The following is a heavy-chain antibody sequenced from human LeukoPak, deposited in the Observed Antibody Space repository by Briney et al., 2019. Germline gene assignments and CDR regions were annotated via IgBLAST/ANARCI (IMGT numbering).Heavy chain of an antibody. Sequence: SEILSLTCTVSGGSISSSSYYWGWIRQPPGKGLEWIGSIYYSGSTYYNPSLKSRVTISVDTSKNQFSLKLSSVTAADTAVYYCARLSGYSYGFDYWGQGTLVTVSS. V-gene: IGHV4-39*01. CDR3: ARLSGYSYGFDY. CDR2: IYYSGST. D-gene: IGHD5-18*01. J-gene: IGHJ4*02. CDR1: GGSISSSSYY.